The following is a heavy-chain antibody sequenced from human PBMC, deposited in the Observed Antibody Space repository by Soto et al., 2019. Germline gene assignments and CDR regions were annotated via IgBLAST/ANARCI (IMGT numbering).Heavy chain of an antibody. D-gene: IGHD6-13*01. CDR2: ISSGGANT. CDR3: AKRMAVAGPYFDF. V-gene: IGHV3-23*01. J-gene: IGHJ4*02. CDR1: GFTFSIYA. Sequence: EVQLLESGGGLVQPGGSLRLSCAASGFTFSIYAMSWVRQAPGKGLEWVSGISSGGANTYHTDSVKGRFTSSRDNSKNNLYLQMNSLRAENTAVYYCAKRMAVAGPYFDFWGQGTLVTVSS.